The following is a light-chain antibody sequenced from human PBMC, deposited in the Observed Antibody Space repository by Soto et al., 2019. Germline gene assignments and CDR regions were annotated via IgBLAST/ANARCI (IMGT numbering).Light chain of an antibody. Sequence: DIQMTQSPSSVSAYVGDRVTITCRASQGITTYLAWYQQKPWSAPNILIYGASSLQSGVPSRFSGSGSSTYYSLTISSLQPEDSATYYCQQANSPPLTFGGGTKVEIK. V-gene: IGKV1D-12*01. CDR1: QGITTY. CDR2: GAS. J-gene: IGKJ4*01. CDR3: QQANSPPLT.